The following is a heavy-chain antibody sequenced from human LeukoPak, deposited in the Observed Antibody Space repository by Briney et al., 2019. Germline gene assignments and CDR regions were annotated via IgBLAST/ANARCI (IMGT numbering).Heavy chain of an antibody. CDR1: GFTFISYE. Sequence: GGSLRLSCAASGFTFISYEMNWVRQAPGKGLEWVSYISSSGSSIYYADSLKGRFTISIDNAKNTLYLQMNSLRAEDTAVYYCARDASDYWFFDRWGRGTLVTVYS. J-gene: IGHJ2*01. CDR2: ISSSGSSI. D-gene: IGHD3-3*01. CDR3: ARDASDYWFFDR. V-gene: IGHV3-48*03.